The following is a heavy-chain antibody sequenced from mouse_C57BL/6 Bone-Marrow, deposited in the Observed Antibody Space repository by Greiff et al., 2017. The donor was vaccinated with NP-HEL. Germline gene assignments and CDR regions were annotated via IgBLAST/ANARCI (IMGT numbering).Heavy chain of an antibody. V-gene: IGHV14-3*01. Sequence: EVMLVESVAELVRPGASVKLSCTASGFNIKNTYMHWVKQRPEQGLEWIGRIDPANGNTKYAPKFQGKATITADTSSNTAYLQLSSLTSEDTAIYYCAGSYYGNYTFAYWGQGTLVTVSA. CDR3: AGSYYGNYTFAY. CDR2: IDPANGNT. D-gene: IGHD2-10*01. CDR1: GFNIKNTY. J-gene: IGHJ3*01.